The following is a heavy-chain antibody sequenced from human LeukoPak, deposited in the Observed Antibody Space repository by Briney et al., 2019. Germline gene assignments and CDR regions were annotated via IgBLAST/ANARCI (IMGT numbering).Heavy chain of an antibody. CDR1: GYTFTSYG. V-gene: IGHV1-18*01. Sequence: ASVKVSCKVSGYTFTSYGISWVRQAPGQGLEWMGWISAYNGNTNYAQKLQGRVTMTTDTSTSTAYMELRSLRSDDTAVYYCARLLWFGESHYFDYWGQGALVTVSS. J-gene: IGHJ4*02. CDR3: ARLLWFGESHYFDY. CDR2: ISAYNGNT. D-gene: IGHD3-10*01.